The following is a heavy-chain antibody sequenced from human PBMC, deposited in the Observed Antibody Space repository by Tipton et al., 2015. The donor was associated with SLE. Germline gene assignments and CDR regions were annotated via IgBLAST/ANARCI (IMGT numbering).Heavy chain of an antibody. Sequence: QLVQSGGGLVNSGGSLRLSCAVSGFIFSDYYMGWIRQAPGKGLEWVSYISHSGTKIYYADSVKGRFTISRDNAKNSLSLQMNSLRAEDTAVYYCTRDQGSSTIDYWGQGTLVTVSS. V-gene: IGHV3-11*01. D-gene: IGHD6-13*01. CDR2: ISHSGTKI. J-gene: IGHJ4*02. CDR3: TRDQGSSTIDY. CDR1: GFIFSDYY.